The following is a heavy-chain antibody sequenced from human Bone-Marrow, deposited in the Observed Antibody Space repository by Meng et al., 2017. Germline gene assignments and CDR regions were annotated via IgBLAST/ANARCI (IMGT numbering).Heavy chain of an antibody. CDR1: GGTFSSYA. D-gene: IGHD6-19*01. V-gene: IGHV1-69*05. CDR2: IIPIFGTA. J-gene: IGHJ4*01. CDR3: ARDRYSSGWYWVY. Sequence: SVKVSCKASGGTFSSYAISWVRQAPGQGLEWMGGIIPIFGTANYAQKLQGRVTMTTDTSTSTAYMELRSLRSDDTAVYYCARDRYSSGWYWVYWGQGTLVTVSS.